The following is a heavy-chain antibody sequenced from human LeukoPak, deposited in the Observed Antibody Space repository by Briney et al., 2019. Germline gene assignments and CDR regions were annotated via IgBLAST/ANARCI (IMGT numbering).Heavy chain of an antibody. D-gene: IGHD2-2*02. CDR3: ARARYCSSTTCYTSLYYMDV. CDR1: GFTFSSYW. Sequence: GGSLRLSCAASGFTFSSYWMSWVRQAPGKGLEWVANIKQDGSEKYYLDSVKGRFTTSRDNAKNSLYLQMNSLRAEDTAVYYCARARYCSSTTCYTSLYYMDVWGKGTTVTVSS. V-gene: IGHV3-7*01. J-gene: IGHJ6*03. CDR2: IKQDGSEK.